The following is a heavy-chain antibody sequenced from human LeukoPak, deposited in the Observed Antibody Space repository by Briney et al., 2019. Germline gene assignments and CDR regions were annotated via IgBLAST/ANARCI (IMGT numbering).Heavy chain of an antibody. CDR3: AREYSSSSGRSFDY. Sequence: AGGSLRLSCAASAFTFSGYSMNWVRQAPGKGLEWVSYISPSATTIYYADSVKGRFTISRDNAKNSLYLQMYSLRAEDTAVYYCAREYSSSSGRSFDYWGQGTLVTVSS. V-gene: IGHV3-48*01. J-gene: IGHJ4*02. CDR1: AFTFSGYS. D-gene: IGHD6-6*01. CDR2: ISPSATTI.